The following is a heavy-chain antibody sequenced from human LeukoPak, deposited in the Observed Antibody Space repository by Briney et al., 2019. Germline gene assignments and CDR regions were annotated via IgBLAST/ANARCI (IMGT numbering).Heavy chain of an antibody. J-gene: IGHJ4*02. Sequence: GASVKVSCKASGYSFISYGLNWVRQAPGQGLEWMGWMSTSSNDRYYGNNFQGRLTMTTEASSDTAHMELRGLRSDDTAVYYCARTASGDDDWWGQGTLVTVSS. CDR3: ARTASGDDDW. CDR1: GYSFISYG. V-gene: IGHV1-18*01. CDR2: MSTSSNDR. D-gene: IGHD6-25*01.